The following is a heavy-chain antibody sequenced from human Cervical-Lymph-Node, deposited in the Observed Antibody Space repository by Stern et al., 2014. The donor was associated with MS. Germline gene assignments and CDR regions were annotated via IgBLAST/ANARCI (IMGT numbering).Heavy chain of an antibody. CDR2: IYYSGST. J-gene: IGHJ1*01. CDR1: GGSVSSGSYY. CDR3: ASWGSSGYYRAEYFQH. Sequence: QVQLQESGPGLVKPSETLSLTCTVSGGSVSSGSYYWSWIRQPPGKGLEWIGYIYYSGSTNYNPSLKSRVTISVDTSKNQFSLKLSSVTAADTAVYYCASWGSSGYYRAEYFQHWGQGTLVTVSS. D-gene: IGHD3-22*01. V-gene: IGHV4-61*01.